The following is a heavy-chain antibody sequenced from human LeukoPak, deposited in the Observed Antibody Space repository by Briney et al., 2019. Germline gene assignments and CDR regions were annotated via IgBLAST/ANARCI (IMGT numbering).Heavy chain of an antibody. CDR1: GFTFSSYG. J-gene: IGHJ3*02. CDR3: ARDREPFDAFDI. CDR2: IWYDGSNK. Sequence: GGSLRLSCAASGFTFSSYGMHWVRQAPGKGLEWVAVIWYDGSNKYYADSVKGRLTISRDNSKNTLYLQMNSLRAEDTAVYYCARDREPFDAFDIWGQGTMVTVSS. V-gene: IGHV3-33*01. D-gene: IGHD1-14*01.